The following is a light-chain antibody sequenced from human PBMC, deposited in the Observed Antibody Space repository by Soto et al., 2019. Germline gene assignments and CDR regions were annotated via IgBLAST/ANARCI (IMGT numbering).Light chain of an antibody. CDR2: AAS. Sequence: DIQMTQSPSALSASVGDRVTITCRASQSITNYLNWYQHKPGQAPNLLIYAASTLQAGVPSRFRGSGSGTEFTLTISSLQPEDFETYFCQQSNSSPPTFGGGTKVEIK. J-gene: IGKJ4*01. V-gene: IGKV1-39*01. CDR1: QSITNY. CDR3: QQSNSSPPT.